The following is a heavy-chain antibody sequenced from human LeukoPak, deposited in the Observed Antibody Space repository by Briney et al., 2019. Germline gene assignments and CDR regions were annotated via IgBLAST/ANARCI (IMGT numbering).Heavy chain of an antibody. J-gene: IGHJ4*02. D-gene: IGHD3-22*01. Sequence: GGSLRLSCAASGFTFSSYAMSWVRQAPGKGLEWVSAISGNGAITYYADSVKGRFTISRDNSKNTLYLQMNSLRAEDTAVYYCARATLQYYYDSSGYYYDYWGQGTLVTVSS. CDR1: GFTFSSYA. CDR2: ISGNGAIT. CDR3: ARATLQYYYDSSGYYYDY. V-gene: IGHV3-23*01.